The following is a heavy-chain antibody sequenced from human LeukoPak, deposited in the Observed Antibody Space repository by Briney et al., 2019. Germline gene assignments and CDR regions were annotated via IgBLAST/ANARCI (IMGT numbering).Heavy chain of an antibody. CDR3: ARAGITIFGVVIISVFDP. CDR2: IYYSGST. Sequence: SETLSLTCTVSGGSISSSSYYWGWIRQPPGKGLEWIGSIYYSGSTYYNPSLKSRVTISADTSKNQFSLKLSSVTAADTAVYYCARAGITIFGVVIISVFDPWGQGTLVTVSS. V-gene: IGHV4-39*07. CDR1: GGSISSSSYY. J-gene: IGHJ5*02. D-gene: IGHD3-3*01.